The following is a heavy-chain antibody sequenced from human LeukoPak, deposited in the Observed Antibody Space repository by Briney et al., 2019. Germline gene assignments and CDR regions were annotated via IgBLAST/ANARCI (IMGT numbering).Heavy chain of an antibody. CDR3: AKDPRSSGWSFDY. Sequence: GGSLRLSCAASGFTVSSNYMSWVRQAPGKGLEWVSVIYSGGSTYYADSVKGRFTISRDNSKNTLYLQMNSLRAEDTAVYYCAKDPRSSGWSFDYWGQGTLVTVSS. CDR1: GFTVSSNY. V-gene: IGHV3-53*01. D-gene: IGHD6-19*01. CDR2: IYSGGST. J-gene: IGHJ4*02.